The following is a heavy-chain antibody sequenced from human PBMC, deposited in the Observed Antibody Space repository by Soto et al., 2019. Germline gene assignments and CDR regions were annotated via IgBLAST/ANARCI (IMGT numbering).Heavy chain of an antibody. D-gene: IGHD3-16*01. V-gene: IGHV3-23*01. CDR2: ISASGDTT. Sequence: LGGSLRLSCAASGFTFSSYAMSWVRQAPGKGLEWVSGISASGDTTYYADSGRGRFPISRDNSESTLYLQMNGLGAEDTAVYYCAKKKYTSVYLWKYFDPWGQGTLVTVSS. CDR1: GFTFSSYA. J-gene: IGHJ4*02. CDR3: AKKKYTSVYLWKYFDP.